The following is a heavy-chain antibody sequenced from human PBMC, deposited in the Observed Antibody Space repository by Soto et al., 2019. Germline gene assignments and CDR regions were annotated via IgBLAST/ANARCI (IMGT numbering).Heavy chain of an antibody. CDR1: NASISSRKW. CDR3: ASKFGELLADAFDI. J-gene: IGHJ3*02. V-gene: IGHV4-4*02. D-gene: IGHD3-10*01. Sequence: PSETLSLTCTVSNASISSRKWWTWVRQTPGKGLEWIGEIYHSGSINHNPSLKSRATMSVDKSKNQFSLKMTSVTAADTGVYYCASKFGELLADAFDIWGQGTVVTVSS. CDR2: IYHSGSI.